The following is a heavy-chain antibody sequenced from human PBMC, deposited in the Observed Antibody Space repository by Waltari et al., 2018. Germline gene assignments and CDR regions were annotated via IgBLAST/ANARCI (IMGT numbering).Heavy chain of an antibody. CDR2: INPNSGGT. Sequence: QVQLVQSGAEVKKPGASVKVSCKASGYTFTGYYMHWVRQAPGQGLEWMGRINPNSGGTNYAQKFQGRVTMTSDTSISTAYMELSRLRSDDTAVYYCARAAAGHWAEYFQHWGQGTLVTVSS. CDR3: ARAAAGHWAEYFQH. D-gene: IGHD6-13*01. V-gene: IGHV1-2*06. CDR1: GYTFTGYY. J-gene: IGHJ1*01.